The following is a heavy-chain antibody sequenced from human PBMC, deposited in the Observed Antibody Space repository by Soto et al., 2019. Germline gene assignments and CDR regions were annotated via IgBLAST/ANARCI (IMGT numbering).Heavy chain of an antibody. D-gene: IGHD3-10*01. CDR2: ISGSGGST. J-gene: IGHJ4*02. Sequence: PGGSLRLSCAASGFTFSSYAMSWVRQAPGKGLGWVSAISGSGGSTYYADSVKGRFTISRDNSKNTLYLQMNSLRAEDTAVYYCAASITMVRGVITHWSQGTLVTVSS. V-gene: IGHV3-23*01. CDR1: GFTFSSYA. CDR3: AASITMVRGVITH.